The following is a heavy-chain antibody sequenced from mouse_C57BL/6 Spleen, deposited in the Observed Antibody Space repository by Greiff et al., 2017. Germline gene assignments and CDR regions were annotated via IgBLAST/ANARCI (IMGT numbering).Heavy chain of an antibody. D-gene: IGHD2-4*01. CDR1: GYIFTSYW. J-gene: IGHJ3*01. CDR3: AREDDYDAWFAY. Sequence: QVQLQQPGAELVKPGASVKLSCKASGYIFTSYWMHWVKQRPGQGLEWIGMIHPNSGSTNYNEKFKSKATLTVDKSSSTAYMQLSSLTSEDSAVYYCAREDDYDAWFAYGGQGTLVTVSA. V-gene: IGHV1-64*01. CDR2: IHPNSGST.